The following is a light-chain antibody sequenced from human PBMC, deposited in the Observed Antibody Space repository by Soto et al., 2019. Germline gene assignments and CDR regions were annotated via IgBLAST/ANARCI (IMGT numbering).Light chain of an antibody. CDR3: QEYGTSRM. CDR1: QSVSSSY. V-gene: IGKV3-20*01. CDR2: GSS. Sequence: EIELTQSPGTLSLTPGERTTLSCRASQSVSSSYLAWYQQRPGQAPRLLICGSSNRATGVPDRFSSSGSGTDFTLTISRLEPEDFAVYYCQEYGTSRMFGQGTKVEIK. J-gene: IGKJ1*01.